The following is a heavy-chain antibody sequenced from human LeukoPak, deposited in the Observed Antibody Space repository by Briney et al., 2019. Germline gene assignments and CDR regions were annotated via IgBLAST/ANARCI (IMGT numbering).Heavy chain of an antibody. Sequence: GGSLRLSCAASGFSFTSYAMHWVRQAPGKGLEWVAVISYDGSNKYYADSVKGRFTISRDNSKNTLYLQMNSLRAEDTAVYYCARDSTPERFLEWLPSHDAFDIWGQGTMVTVSS. CDR2: ISYDGSNK. V-gene: IGHV3-30-3*01. CDR3: ARDSTPERFLEWLPSHDAFDI. D-gene: IGHD3-3*01. CDR1: GFSFTSYA. J-gene: IGHJ3*02.